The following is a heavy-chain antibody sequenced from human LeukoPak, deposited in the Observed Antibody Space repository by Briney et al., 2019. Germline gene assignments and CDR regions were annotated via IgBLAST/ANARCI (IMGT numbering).Heavy chain of an antibody. CDR2: LRGDGET. CDR3: MVRGVDF. D-gene: IGHD3-10*01. J-gene: IGHJ4*02. CDR1: GFTFSSYA. Sequence: GGSLRLSCAASGFTFSSYAMSWVRQAPARGLEWVSSLRGDGETFYADSVKGRFTLSRDHSRNTVYLHLNSLRVEDTAVYYCMVRGVDFWGQGTLVTVSS. V-gene: IGHV3-23*01.